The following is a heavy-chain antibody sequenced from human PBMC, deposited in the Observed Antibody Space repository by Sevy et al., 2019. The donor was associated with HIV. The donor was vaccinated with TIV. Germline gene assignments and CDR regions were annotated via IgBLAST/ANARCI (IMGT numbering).Heavy chain of an antibody. CDR2: ISAYNGNT. CDR1: GYTFTSYG. D-gene: IGHD3-3*01. CDR3: ARDEQNYDFWSGSPNWFDP. Sequence: ASVKVSCKASGYTFTSYGISWVRQAPGQGLEWMGWISAYNGNTNCAQKLQGRVTMTTDTSTSTAYMELRSLRSDDTAVYYCARDEQNYDFWSGSPNWFDPWGQGTLVTVSS. V-gene: IGHV1-18*01. J-gene: IGHJ5*02.